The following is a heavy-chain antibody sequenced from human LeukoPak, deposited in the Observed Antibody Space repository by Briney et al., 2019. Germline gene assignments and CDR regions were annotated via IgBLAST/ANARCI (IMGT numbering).Heavy chain of an antibody. V-gene: IGHV5-51*01. CDR2: IYPYDSDT. CDR3: ARHAGTLVRGYYYYYMDV. Sequence: GESLKISCKGSRDSFTNYWIGWVRQMPGKGLEWMGLIYPYDSDTRYSPSFQGQVTISVDKSISTAYLQWSSLKASDTAMYYCARHAGTLVRGYYYYYMDVWGKGTTVTVSS. D-gene: IGHD3-10*02. J-gene: IGHJ6*03. CDR1: RDSFTNYW.